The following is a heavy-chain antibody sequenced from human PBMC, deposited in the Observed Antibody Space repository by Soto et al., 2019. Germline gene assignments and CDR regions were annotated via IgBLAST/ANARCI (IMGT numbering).Heavy chain of an antibody. J-gene: IGHJ6*02. D-gene: IGHD3-3*01. CDR3: AKSDSESPYYGMDV. CDR1: GCTFDDYT. V-gene: IGHV3-43*01. CDR2: ISWDGGST. Sequence: PGGSLRLCCAASGCTFDDYTMHWVRQAPGKGLEWVSLISWDGGSTYYADSVKGRFTISRDNSKNSLYLQMNSLRTEDTALYYCAKSDSESPYYGMDVWGQGTTVTVSS.